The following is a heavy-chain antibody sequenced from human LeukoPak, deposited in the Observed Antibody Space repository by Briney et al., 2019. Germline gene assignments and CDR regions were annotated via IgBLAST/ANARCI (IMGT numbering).Heavy chain of an antibody. CDR1: GYTFTSYD. CDR2: MNPNSGNT. V-gene: IGHV1-8*01. Sequence: ASVKVSCKASGYTFTSYDINWVRQATGQGLEWMGWMNPNSGNTGYAQKFQGRVTMTRNTSISTAYMELSSLRSEDTAVYCCARVEMTTVTTSYYYYGMDVWGQGTTVTVSS. CDR3: ARVEMTTVTTSYYYYGMDV. D-gene: IGHD4-17*01. J-gene: IGHJ6*02.